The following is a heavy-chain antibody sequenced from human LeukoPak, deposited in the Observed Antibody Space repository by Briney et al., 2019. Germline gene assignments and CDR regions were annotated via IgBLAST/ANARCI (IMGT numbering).Heavy chain of an antibody. J-gene: IGHJ4*02. V-gene: IGHV1-8*02. Sequence: ASVKVSCKASGYTFTSYGISWVRQAPGQGLEWMGWMNPNSDDTGYAQKFQGRVTLTRNTSISTAYMELSSLRSEDTAMYYCARGDYWGQGTLVTVSS. CDR3: ARGDY. CDR1: GYTFTSYG. CDR2: MNPNSDDT.